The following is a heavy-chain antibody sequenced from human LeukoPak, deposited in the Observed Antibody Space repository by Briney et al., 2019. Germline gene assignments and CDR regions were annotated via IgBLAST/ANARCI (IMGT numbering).Heavy chain of an antibody. D-gene: IGHD3-9*01. J-gene: IGHJ3*02. V-gene: IGHV4-34*01. Sequence: SETLSLTCAVYGGSFSGYYWSWIRQPPGKGLEWIGEINHSGSTNYNPSLKSRVTISVDTSKDQLSLKLSSVTAADTAVYYCARDRILTGYYYDAFDIWGQGTMVTVSS. CDR3: ARDRILTGYYYDAFDI. CDR2: INHSGST. CDR1: GGSFSGYY.